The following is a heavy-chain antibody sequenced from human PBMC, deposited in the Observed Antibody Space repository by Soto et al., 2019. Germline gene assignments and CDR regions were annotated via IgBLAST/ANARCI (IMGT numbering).Heavy chain of an antibody. Sequence: QLQLQESGSGLVKPSQPLSLTFAVSGVSISSGTYSGSWIRQPPVKGLEWIGDIYHSGRTYYNPCIESLITIAVDRSKNHFSLKLSSVTDAETAVYYSARAKQNASRGYYGDAGDIWGLGSVFTVSS. CDR2: IYHSGRT. J-gene: IGHJ3*02. D-gene: IGHD3-22*01. CDR1: GVSISSGTYS. V-gene: IGHV4-30-2*01. CDR3: ARAKQNASRGYYGDAGDI.